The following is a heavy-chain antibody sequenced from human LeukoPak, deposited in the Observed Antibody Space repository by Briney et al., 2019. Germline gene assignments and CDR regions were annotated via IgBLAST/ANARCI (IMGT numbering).Heavy chain of an antibody. Sequence: PSETLSLTCTVSGGSISSYYWSWIRQPPGKGLEWIGYIYYSGSTNYNPSLKSRVTISVDTSKNQFSLKLSSVTAADTAVYYCATLGPFGDFIDYWGQGTLVTVSS. D-gene: IGHD3-10*01. V-gene: IGHV4-59*12. CDR2: IYYSGST. CDR1: GGSISSYY. CDR3: ATLGPFGDFIDY. J-gene: IGHJ4*02.